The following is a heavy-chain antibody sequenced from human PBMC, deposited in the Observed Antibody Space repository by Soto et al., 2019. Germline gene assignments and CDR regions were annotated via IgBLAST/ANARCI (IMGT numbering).Heavy chain of an antibody. CDR2: INPIGGST. CDR1: GYTFTSYY. CDR3: ARSRPTIGDPRGIAAAGRFYFDY. Sequence: QVQLVQSGAEVKKPGASVKVSCKASGYTFTSYYMHWVRQAPGQGLEWMGIINPIGGSTSYAQKFQGRVTMTRDTSTSTVYMELSSLRSEDTAVYYCARSRPTIGDPRGIAAAGRFYFDYWGQGTLVTVSS. D-gene: IGHD6-13*01. J-gene: IGHJ4*02. V-gene: IGHV1-46*01.